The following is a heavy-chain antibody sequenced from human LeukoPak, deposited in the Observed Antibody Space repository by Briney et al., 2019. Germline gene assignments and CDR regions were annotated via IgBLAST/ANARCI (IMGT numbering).Heavy chain of an antibody. D-gene: IGHD2-15*01. V-gene: IGHV4-59*12. Sequence: PSETLSLTCTVSGGSISSYYWSWIRQPPGKGLEWIGYIYYSGSTNYNPSLKSRVTISVDTSKNQFSLKLSSVTAADTAVYYCARGPAVVVAATRSYYYYYMDVWGKGTTVTVSS. CDR2: IYYSGST. J-gene: IGHJ6*03. CDR3: ARGPAVVVAATRSYYYYYMDV. CDR1: GGSISSYY.